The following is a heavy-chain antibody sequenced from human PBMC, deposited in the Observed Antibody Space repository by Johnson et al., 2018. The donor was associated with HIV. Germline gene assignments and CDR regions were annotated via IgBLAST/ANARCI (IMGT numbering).Heavy chain of an antibody. CDR2: INWNGGST. CDR1: GFTFNDYG. V-gene: IGHV3-20*04. D-gene: IGHD6-19*01. CDR3: AKDRAVGYSSGWYQAVINAFDI. J-gene: IGHJ3*02. Sequence: VQLVESGGGVVRPGGSLSLSCTVSGFTFNDYGMSWVRQAPGKGLEWVSGINWNGGSTGYADSVKGRFTISRDNAKNSLHLQMNSLSAEDTAVYYCAKDRAVGYSSGWYQAVINAFDIWGQGTMVTVSS.